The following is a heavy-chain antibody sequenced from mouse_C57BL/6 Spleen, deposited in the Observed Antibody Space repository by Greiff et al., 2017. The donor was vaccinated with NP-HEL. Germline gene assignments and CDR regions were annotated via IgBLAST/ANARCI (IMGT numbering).Heavy chain of an antibody. Sequence: QVQLQQSGPGLVQPSQSLSITCTVSGFSLTSYGVHWVRQSPGKGLEWLGVIWSGGSTDYNAAFISRLSISKDNSKSQVFFKMNSLQADDTAIYYCARNENWDVWFAYWGQGTLVTVSA. CDR3: ARNENWDVWFAY. D-gene: IGHD4-1*01. V-gene: IGHV2-2*01. CDR2: IWSGGST. J-gene: IGHJ3*01. CDR1: GFSLTSYG.